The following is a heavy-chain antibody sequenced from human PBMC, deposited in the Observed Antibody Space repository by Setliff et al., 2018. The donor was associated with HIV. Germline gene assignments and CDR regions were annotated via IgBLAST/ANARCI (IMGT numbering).Heavy chain of an antibody. D-gene: IGHD3-16*01. CDR2: ISAYNGYT. V-gene: IGHV1-18*01. J-gene: IGHJ5*02. CDR1: GYAFASYG. CDR3: ARDPYDTSENPYDP. Sequence: ASVKVSCKTSGYAFASYGITWVRQAPGQGLEWMGWISAYNGYTNYAQKLQGRGTMTTDTSTSTAYMELRSLRSDDTTVYYCARDPYDTSENPYDPWGQGTLVTVSS.